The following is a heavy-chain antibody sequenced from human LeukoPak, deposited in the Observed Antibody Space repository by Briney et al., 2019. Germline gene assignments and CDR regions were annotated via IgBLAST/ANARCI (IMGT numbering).Heavy chain of an antibody. CDR1: GYTFTSYG. CDR2: ISAYNGNT. D-gene: IGHD6-19*01. V-gene: IGHV1-18*01. CDR3: ARRSVAGTDYYYYGMDV. J-gene: IGHJ6*02. Sequence: GASVKVSCKASGYTFTSYGISWVRQAPGQGLEWMGWISAYNGNTNYAQKLQGRVTMTTDTSTGTAYMELRSLRSDDTAVYYCARRSVAGTDYYYYGMDVWGQGTTVTVSS.